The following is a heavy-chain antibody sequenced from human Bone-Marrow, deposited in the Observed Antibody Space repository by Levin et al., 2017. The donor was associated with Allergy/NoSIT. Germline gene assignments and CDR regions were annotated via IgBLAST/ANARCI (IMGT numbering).Heavy chain of an antibody. D-gene: IGHD3-10*01. V-gene: IGHV1-69*06. CDR1: GGTFSNYA. Sequence: VASVKVSCKPSGGTFSNYAISWVRQAPGQGLEWMGGIIPIFGTTNYAQKFQGRVTITADKSTSTAYMELSSLRSEDTALYYCARAERGWGSGSLFYMDVWGKGTTVIVSS. CDR2: IIPIFGTT. CDR3: ARAERGWGSGSLFYMDV. J-gene: IGHJ6*03.